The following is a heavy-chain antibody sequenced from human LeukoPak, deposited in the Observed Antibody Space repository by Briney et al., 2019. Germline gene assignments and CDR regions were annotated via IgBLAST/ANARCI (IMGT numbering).Heavy chain of an antibody. CDR1: GFTFSSYG. J-gene: IGHJ3*02. Sequence: GGSLRLSCAASGFTFSSYGMHWVRQAPGKGLEWVAVIWYDGSNKYYADSVKGRFTISRDNAKNLVFLQMNGLRAEDTAVYYCARGRSITLLRGVAMSDGFDIWGQGAMVAVSS. CDR3: ARGRSITLLRGVAMSDGFDI. D-gene: IGHD3-10*01. CDR2: IWYDGSNK. V-gene: IGHV3-33*01.